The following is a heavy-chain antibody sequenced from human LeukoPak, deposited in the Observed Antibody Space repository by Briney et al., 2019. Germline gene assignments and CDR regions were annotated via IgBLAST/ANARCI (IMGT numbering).Heavy chain of an antibody. CDR1: GFTFDDYA. V-gene: IGHV3-9*01. Sequence: GGSLRLSCAASGFTFDDYAMHWVRQAPGKGLEWVSGISWNSGSIGYADSVKGRFTISRDNAKNSLYLQMNSLRAEDTAVYYCVASAAGVFDYWGQGTLVTVSS. J-gene: IGHJ4*02. D-gene: IGHD6-13*01. CDR3: VASAAGVFDY. CDR2: ISWNSGSI.